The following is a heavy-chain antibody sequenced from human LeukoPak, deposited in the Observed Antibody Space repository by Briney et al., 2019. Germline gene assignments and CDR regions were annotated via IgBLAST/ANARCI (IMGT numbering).Heavy chain of an antibody. D-gene: IGHD3-22*01. V-gene: IGHV3-53*01. CDR1: GFTVSSNY. J-gene: IGHJ4*02. Sequence: PGGSLRLSCAASGFTVSSNYMSWVRQAPGKGLEWVSDIYGGGTTSYADSVKGRFTISRDNAKNTLYLQMNSLRAEDTAVYYCARVFFNYDMGEYFDYWGQGTLVTVSS. CDR3: ARVFFNYDMGEYFDY. CDR2: IYGGGTT.